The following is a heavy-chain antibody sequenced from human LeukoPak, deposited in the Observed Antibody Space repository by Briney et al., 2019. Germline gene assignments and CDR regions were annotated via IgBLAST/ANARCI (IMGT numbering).Heavy chain of an antibody. D-gene: IGHD2-2*01. CDR3: AKPRGIVAVPAAMSH. J-gene: IGHJ4*02. V-gene: IGHV3-23*01. CDR2: ISGSGGST. CDR1: GFTFSSYA. Sequence: GALRLSCAASGFTFSSYAMSWVRQAPGKGLEWVSAISGSGGSTYYADSVKGRFTISRDNSKNTLYLQMNSLRAEDTAVYYCAKPRGIVAVPAAMSHWGQGTLVTVSS.